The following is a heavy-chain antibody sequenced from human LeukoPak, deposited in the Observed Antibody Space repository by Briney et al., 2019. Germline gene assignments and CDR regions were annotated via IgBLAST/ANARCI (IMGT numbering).Heavy chain of an antibody. CDR1: GFTFGDYA. D-gene: IGHD1-14*01. CDR3: TRVAWSGTTGWYYYGMDV. Sequence: GGSLRLSCTASGFTFGDYAMSWVRQAPGKGLEWVGFIRSKAYGGTTEYAASVKGRFTISRDDSKSIAYLQMNSLKTEDTAVYYCTRVAWSGTTGWYYYGMDVWGKGTTVTVSS. J-gene: IGHJ6*04. V-gene: IGHV3-49*04. CDR2: IRSKAYGGTT.